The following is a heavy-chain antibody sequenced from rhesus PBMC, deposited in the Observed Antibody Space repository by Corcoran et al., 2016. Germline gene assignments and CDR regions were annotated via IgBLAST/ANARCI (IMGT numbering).Heavy chain of an antibody. CDR3: ATLYSSWSGFDD. J-gene: IGHJ4*01. V-gene: IGHV4S10*01. D-gene: IGHD6-13*01. Sequence: QVQLQESGPGVVKPSETLSLTCAVSGGSISDSYRWSWIRHPPGKGLVWIGYIYGSSTSTNYNPSLIRRVTISKDTSKNQFSLKLSSVTAADTAVYYCATLYSSWSGFDDWGQGVLVTVSS. CDR2: IYGSSTST. CDR1: GGSISDSYR.